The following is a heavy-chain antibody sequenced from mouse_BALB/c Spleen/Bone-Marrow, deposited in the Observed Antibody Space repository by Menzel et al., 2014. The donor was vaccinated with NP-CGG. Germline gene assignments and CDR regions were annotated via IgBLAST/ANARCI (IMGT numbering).Heavy chain of an antibody. CDR2: IYPGDGDT. Sequence: QVHVKQSGAELARPGASVKLSCKASCYTFTSYWMQWVKQRPGQGLEWIGAIYPGDGDTRYTQKFKGKATLTADKSSSTAYMQLSSLASEDSAVYYCARRDYGIRENYYAMDYWGQGTSVTVSS. V-gene: IGHV1-87*01. J-gene: IGHJ4*01. CDR3: ARRDYGIRENYYAMDY. CDR1: CYTFTSYW. D-gene: IGHD1-2*01.